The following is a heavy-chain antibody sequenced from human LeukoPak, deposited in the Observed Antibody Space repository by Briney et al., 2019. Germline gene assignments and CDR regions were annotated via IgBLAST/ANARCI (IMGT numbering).Heavy chain of an antibody. D-gene: IGHD6-6*01. J-gene: IGHJ4*02. V-gene: IGHV3-23*01. CDR3: ANGDAARPSEGLDY. CDR2: ISGGGGTT. Sequence: PGGSLRLSCSASGFTFSSHAVNWVRQPPGKGLEWVSSISGGGGTTYYADSVKGRFTISRDNSKSTLYLQMNSLRADDTAVYYCANGDAARPSEGLDYWGWGTLVTVSS. CDR1: GFTFSSHA.